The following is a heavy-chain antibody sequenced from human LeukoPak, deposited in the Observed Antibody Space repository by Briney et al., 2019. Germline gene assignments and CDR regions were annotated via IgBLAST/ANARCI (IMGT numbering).Heavy chain of an antibody. Sequence: SETLSLTCTVSGGSISSHYWSWIRQPPGKGLEWIGNIYYTGSTNYNPSLKSRVTISVDTSKNQFSLKLSSVTAADTAVYYCARTLTAVPNWFDPWGQGTLVTVSS. CDR2: IYYTGST. J-gene: IGHJ5*02. V-gene: IGHV4-59*11. CDR1: GGSISSHY. CDR3: ARTLTAVPNWFDP. D-gene: IGHD6-6*01.